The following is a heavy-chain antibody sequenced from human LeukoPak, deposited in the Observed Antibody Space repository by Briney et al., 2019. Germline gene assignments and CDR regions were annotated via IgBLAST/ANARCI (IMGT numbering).Heavy chain of an antibody. CDR3: ARGIYYDSSGYLGPDWFDP. J-gene: IGHJ5*02. V-gene: IGHV3-21*04. CDR2: ISSSSSYI. Sequence: SGGSLRLSCAASEFTFSTYSMNWVRQAPGKGLEWVSSISSSSSYIYYADSVKGRFTISRDNAKNSLYLQMNSLRAEDTAVYYCARGIYYDSSGYLGPDWFDPWGQGTLVTVSS. CDR1: EFTFSTYS. D-gene: IGHD3-22*01.